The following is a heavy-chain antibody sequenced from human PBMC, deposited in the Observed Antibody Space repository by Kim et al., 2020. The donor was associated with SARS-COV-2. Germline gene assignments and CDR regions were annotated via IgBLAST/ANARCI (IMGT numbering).Heavy chain of an antibody. CDR3: AKSSIMIVVGDYLDH. J-gene: IGHJ4*02. CDR1: GFTLRNYA. CDR2: ISGSDGRK. V-gene: IGHV3-23*01. D-gene: IGHD3-22*01. Sequence: GGSLRLSCAASGFTLRNYAMSWVRQAPGKGLEWVSGISGSDGRKYYADSVKGRFTVSRDSSKNTLFLQMNSLRAEDTALYYCAKSSIMIVVGDYLDHWGQGTPVTVSS.